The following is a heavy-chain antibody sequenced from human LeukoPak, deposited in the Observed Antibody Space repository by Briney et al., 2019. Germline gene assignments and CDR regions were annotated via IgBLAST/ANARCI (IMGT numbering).Heavy chain of an antibody. D-gene: IGHD2-2*01. J-gene: IGHJ4*02. CDR3: VRMRGPERRHCFDY. V-gene: IGHV3-23*01. CDR2: INGRGDDS. Sequence: HSGGSLRLSCAASGFTFSSCAMSWVRQAPGKGLEWISTINGRGDDSFHADSVKGRFTISRDTTKNTLYLRMSSLRAADTAMYFCVRMRGPERRHCFDYWSQGALLIVSS. CDR1: GFTFSSCA.